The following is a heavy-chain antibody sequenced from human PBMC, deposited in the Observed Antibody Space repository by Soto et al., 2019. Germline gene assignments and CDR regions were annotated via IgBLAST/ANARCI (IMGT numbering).Heavy chain of an antibody. CDR1: GFSFSSSA. D-gene: IGHD4-4*01. Sequence: EVILLESGGHLVAPGESLRLSCVASGFSFSSSALTWVRQAPGKGLEWVADISGQGGTTYYADSVKGRFIISRDNSKNTLSLQMTSLRVEDTAVYYCAKENDYSIIESNCFDAWGPGTLVSVSS. J-gene: IGHJ5*02. CDR3: AKENDYSIIESNCFDA. V-gene: IGHV3-23*01. CDR2: ISGQGGTT.